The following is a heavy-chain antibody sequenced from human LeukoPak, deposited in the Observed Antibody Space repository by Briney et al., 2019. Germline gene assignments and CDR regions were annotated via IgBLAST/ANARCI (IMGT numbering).Heavy chain of an antibody. Sequence: PGGSLRLSCAASGFTFSDHYMDWVRQAPGKGLEWVGFIRSKVYGGTTEYAASVKGRFTISRDDSKSIAYLQMNSLKTEDTAVYYCTRVNDYGSGIYYIGSFDYWGQGTLVTVSS. CDR3: TRVNDYGSGIYYIGSFDY. CDR2: IRSKVYGGTT. J-gene: IGHJ4*02. CDR1: GFTFSDHY. D-gene: IGHD3-10*01. V-gene: IGHV3-49*04.